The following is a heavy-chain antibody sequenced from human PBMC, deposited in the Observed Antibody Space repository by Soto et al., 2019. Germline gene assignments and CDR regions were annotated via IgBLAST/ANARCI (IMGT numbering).Heavy chain of an antibody. Sequence: ESGGGVVQPGRSLRLSCAASGFTFSDYGMHWVRQAPGKGLEWVAVISYDGSNKYYADSLKGRFTISRDNVRNTLYLQMNSLGAEDTAVYYCAKDLRYDILTGYYMGVGAFDIWGQGTMVTVSS. J-gene: IGHJ3*02. V-gene: IGHV3-30*18. CDR2: ISYDGSNK. CDR1: GFTFSDYG. CDR3: AKDLRYDILTGYYMGVGAFDI. D-gene: IGHD3-9*01.